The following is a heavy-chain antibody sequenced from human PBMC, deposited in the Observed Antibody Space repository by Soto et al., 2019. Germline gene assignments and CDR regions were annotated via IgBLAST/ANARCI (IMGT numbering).Heavy chain of an antibody. V-gene: IGHV3-23*01. CDR1: GFTFSSYS. CDR2: ISGGATNT. D-gene: IGHD6-13*01. CDR3: AKDVMYSNSWYYFEY. J-gene: IGHJ4*02. Sequence: PGGSLRLSCAAYGFTFSSYSVSWVRQAPGKGRECVSAISGGATNTCYSDSVKGRFTISRDNSKNTLYLQIKSLRAEDTXVYYRAKDVMYSNSWYYFEYSGQATLFTVSS.